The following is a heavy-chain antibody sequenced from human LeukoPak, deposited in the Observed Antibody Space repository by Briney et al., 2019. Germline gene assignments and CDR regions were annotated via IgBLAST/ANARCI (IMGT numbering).Heavy chain of an antibody. V-gene: IGHV4-59*12. J-gene: IGHJ6*02. CDR3: ARDSSSSDYYYYGMDV. D-gene: IGHD6-6*01. CDR1: GGSISSYY. CDR2: IYYSGST. Sequence: PSETLSLTCTVSGGSISSYYWSWIRQPPGKGLEWIGYIYYSGSTNYNPSLKSRVTISVDTSKNQFSLKLSSVTAADTAVYYCARDSSSSDYYYYGMDVWGQGTTVTVSS.